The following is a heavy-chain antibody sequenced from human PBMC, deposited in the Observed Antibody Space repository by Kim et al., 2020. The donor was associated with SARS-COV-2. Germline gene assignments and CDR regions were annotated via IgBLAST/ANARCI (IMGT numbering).Heavy chain of an antibody. V-gene: IGHV3-30*07. Sequence: NSMESRFTIPRDNSKNTLYLQMNSLRAEDTAVYYCARAMVTYYYYGMDVWGQGTTVTVSS. D-gene: IGHD3-10*01. CDR3: ARAMVTYYYYGMDV. J-gene: IGHJ6*02.